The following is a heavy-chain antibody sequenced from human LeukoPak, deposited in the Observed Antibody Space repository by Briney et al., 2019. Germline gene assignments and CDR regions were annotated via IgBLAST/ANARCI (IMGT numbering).Heavy chain of an antibody. J-gene: IGHJ4*02. CDR3: ARGGYYDFWSGYYSYYYFDY. CDR2: IWYDGSNK. D-gene: IGHD3-3*01. Sequence: GGSLRLSCAASGFTFSSYGMHWVRQAPGKGLEWVAVIWYDGSNKYYADSVKGQFTISRDNSKNTLYLQMNSLRAEDTAVYYCARGGYYDFWSGYYSYYYFDYWGQGTLVTVSS. V-gene: IGHV3-33*01. CDR1: GFTFSSYG.